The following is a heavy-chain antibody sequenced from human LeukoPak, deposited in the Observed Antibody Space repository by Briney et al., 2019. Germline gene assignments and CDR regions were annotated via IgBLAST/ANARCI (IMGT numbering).Heavy chain of an antibody. V-gene: IGHV1-18*01. J-gene: IGHJ4*02. CDR3: ARDDYDFWSGYQPYLDY. CDR1: GYTFTSYG. CDR2: ISAYNGNT. D-gene: IGHD3-3*01. Sequence: GASVKVSCKASGYTFTSYGISWVRQAPGQGLEWMGWISAYNGNTNYAQKFQGRVTMTTDTSTSTAYMELRSLISDDTAVYYCARDDYDFWSGYQPYLDYWGQGTLVTVSS.